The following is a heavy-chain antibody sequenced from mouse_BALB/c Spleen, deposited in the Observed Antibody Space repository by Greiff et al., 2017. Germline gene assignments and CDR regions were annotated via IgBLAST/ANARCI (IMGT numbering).Heavy chain of an antibody. CDR3: ARDGAMDY. V-gene: IGHV14-3*02. CDR2: IDPANGNT. CDR1: GFNIKDTY. D-gene: IGHD2-3*01. J-gene: IGHJ4*01. Sequence: EVHLVESGAELVKPGASVKLSCTASGFNIKDTYMHWVKQRPEQGLEWIGRIDPANGNTKYDPKFQGKATITADTSSNTAYLQLSSLTSEDTAVYYCARDGAMDYWGQGTSVTVSS.